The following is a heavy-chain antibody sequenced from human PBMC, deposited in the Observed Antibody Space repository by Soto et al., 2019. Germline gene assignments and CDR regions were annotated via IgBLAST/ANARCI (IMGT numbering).Heavy chain of an antibody. Sequence: SETLSLTCTVSGGSISSYYWSWIRQPPGKGLEWIGYIYYSGSTNYNPSLKSRVTISVDTSKNQFSLKLSSVTAADTAVYYCARPTLLYDSSGYYPGYFQHWGQGTLVTVSS. J-gene: IGHJ1*01. CDR3: ARPTLLYDSSGYYPGYFQH. V-gene: IGHV4-59*01. CDR1: GGSISSYY. CDR2: IYYSGST. D-gene: IGHD3-22*01.